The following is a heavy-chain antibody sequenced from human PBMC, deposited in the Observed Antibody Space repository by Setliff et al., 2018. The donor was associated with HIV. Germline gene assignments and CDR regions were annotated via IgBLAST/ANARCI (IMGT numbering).Heavy chain of an antibody. CDR1: GGSLTNYY. CDR3: ARAPSCADSWCYMYYYYYYGMDV. D-gene: IGHD2-8*01. Sequence: PSETLSLTCTLYGGSLTNYYWTWIRQSPEKGLKWIGEIVDSGSTNYSPSLKSRVTISLDTSKKQFSLRLNSVTAADTGVYYCARAPSCADSWCYMYYYYYYGMDVWGLGTTVTVSS. J-gene: IGHJ6*02. V-gene: IGHV4-34*12. CDR2: IVDSGST.